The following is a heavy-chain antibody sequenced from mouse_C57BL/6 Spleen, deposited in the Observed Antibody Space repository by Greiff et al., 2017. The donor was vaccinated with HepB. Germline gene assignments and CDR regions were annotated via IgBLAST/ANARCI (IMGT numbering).Heavy chain of an antibody. CDR1: GFTFSSYA. J-gene: IGHJ4*01. Sequence: EVMLVESGEGLVKPGGSLKLSCAASGFTFSSYAMSWVRQTPEKRLEWVAYISSGGDYIYYADTVKGRFTISRDNARNTLYLQMSSLKSEDTAMYYCTSYYDYPYYYAMDYWGQGTSVTVSS. CDR2: ISSGGDYI. V-gene: IGHV5-9-1*02. D-gene: IGHD2-4*01. CDR3: TSYYDYPYYYAMDY.